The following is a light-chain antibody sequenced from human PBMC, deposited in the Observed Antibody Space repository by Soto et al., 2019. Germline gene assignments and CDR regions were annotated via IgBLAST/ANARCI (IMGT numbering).Light chain of an antibody. J-gene: IGLJ1*01. Sequence: QSALTQPASVSGSPRQSITISCTGTSSNVGSYKLLSWYQQHPGKAPKLMIFEVNKRRSGVSNRFSGSQSGHTASLTISGLKVEDEGDYYCCSSGGSPTYVFGTGTKLTVL. CDR1: SSNVGSYKL. CDR2: EVN. V-gene: IGLV2-23*02. CDR3: CSSGGSPTYV.